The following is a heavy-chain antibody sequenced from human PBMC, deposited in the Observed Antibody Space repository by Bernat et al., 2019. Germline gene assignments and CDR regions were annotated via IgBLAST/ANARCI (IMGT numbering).Heavy chain of an antibody. J-gene: IGHJ4*02. V-gene: IGHV3-49*02. CDR3: TQQLEIDY. CDR1: GFTFRNAW. D-gene: IGHD6-13*01. CDR2: IRSKAYGGTT. Sequence: EVQLVESGGGLVKPGGSLRLSCAASGFTFRNAWMSWVRQAPGKGLEWVGFIRSKAYGGTTEYAASVKGRFTISRDDSKSIAYLQMNSLKTEDTAVYYCTQQLEIDYWGQGTLVTVSS.